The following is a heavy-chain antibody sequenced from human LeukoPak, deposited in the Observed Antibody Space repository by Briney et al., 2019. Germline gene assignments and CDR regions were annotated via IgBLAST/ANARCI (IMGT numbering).Heavy chain of an antibody. V-gene: IGHV3-21*04. CDR3: AKSGYSVKSGFDY. CDR1: GFTFSSYS. CDR2: ISSSSSYI. D-gene: IGHD3-10*01. Sequence: GGSLRLSCTASGFTFSSYSMNWVRQAPGKGLEWVSSISSSSSYIYYADSVKGRFTISRDNAKNSLYLQMNSLRAEDTAVYYCAKSGYSVKSGFDYWGQGTLVTVSS. J-gene: IGHJ4*02.